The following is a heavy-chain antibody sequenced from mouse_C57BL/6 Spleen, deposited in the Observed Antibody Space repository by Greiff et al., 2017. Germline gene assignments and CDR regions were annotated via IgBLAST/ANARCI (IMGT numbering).Heavy chain of an antibody. Sequence: QVQLQQPGAELVKPGASVKLSCKASGYTFTSYWMHWVKQRPGRGLEWIGRIDPNSGGTKYNEKFKSKATLTVDKHSSTAYMQLSSLTSEDSAVYNCAKGGSDYDWDYAMDYWGQGTSVTVSS. CDR3: AKGGSDYDWDYAMDY. V-gene: IGHV1-72*01. CDR2: IDPNSGGT. CDR1: GYTFTSYW. D-gene: IGHD2-4*01. J-gene: IGHJ4*01.